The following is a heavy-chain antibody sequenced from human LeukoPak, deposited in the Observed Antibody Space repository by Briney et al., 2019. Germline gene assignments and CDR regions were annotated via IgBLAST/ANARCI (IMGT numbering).Heavy chain of an antibody. D-gene: IGHD4-17*01. J-gene: IGHJ4*02. Sequence: PGGSLRLSCAASGFIVSTNYMSWVRQAPGRGLEWVSIIYSGGITHYADSVKGRFTISRDNSKNTLYLQMNSLRAEDTAVYYCANEIRPNDYWGQGTQVTVSS. V-gene: IGHV3-53*01. CDR2: IYSGGIT. CDR3: ANEIRPNDY. CDR1: GFIVSTNY.